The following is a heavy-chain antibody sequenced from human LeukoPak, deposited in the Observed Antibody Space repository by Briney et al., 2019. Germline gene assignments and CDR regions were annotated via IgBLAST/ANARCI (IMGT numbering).Heavy chain of an antibody. CDR2: IYYSGST. V-gene: IGHV4-59*01. D-gene: IGHD1-26*01. CDR1: GGSISNYY. J-gene: IGHJ4*02. CDR3: ARGQREWDLSPFLH. Sequence: SETLSLTCTVSGGSISNYYWSWIRQPPGKGLEWIGYIYYSGSTNYNPSLKSRVTISVDTSKNQFSLKLSSVTAADTAVYYCARGQREWDLSPFLHWGQGTLVTVSS.